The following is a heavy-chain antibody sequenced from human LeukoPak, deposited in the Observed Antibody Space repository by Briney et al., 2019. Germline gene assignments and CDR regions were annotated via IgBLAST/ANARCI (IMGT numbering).Heavy chain of an antibody. CDR3: ARGGVRITMVRGVPAYGMDV. V-gene: IGHV1-2*02. CDR2: INPNSGGT. D-gene: IGHD3-10*01. CDR1: GYTFTSYD. J-gene: IGHJ6*02. Sequence: ASVKVSCKASGYTFTSYDINWVRQAPGQGLEWMGWINPNSGGTNYAQKFQGRVTMTRDTSISTAYMELSRLRSDDTAVYYCARGGVRITMVRGVPAYGMDVWGQGTTVTVSS.